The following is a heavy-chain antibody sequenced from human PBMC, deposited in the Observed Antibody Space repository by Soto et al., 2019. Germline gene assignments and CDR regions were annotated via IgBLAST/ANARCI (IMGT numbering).Heavy chain of an antibody. CDR1: GYTFTSYG. V-gene: IGHV1-18*01. J-gene: IGHJ5*02. Sequence: QVQLVQSGAEVKKPGASVKVSCKASGYTFTSYGISWVRQAPGQGLEWMGWISAYNGNTNYAQKLQGRVTMTTDTATSTANMELRSLGSDDTAVYYCARKSASFEVIWFGELLGRFVPWGQGTLVTVSS. CDR3: ARKSASFEVIWFGELLGRFVP. D-gene: IGHD3-10*01. CDR2: ISAYNGNT.